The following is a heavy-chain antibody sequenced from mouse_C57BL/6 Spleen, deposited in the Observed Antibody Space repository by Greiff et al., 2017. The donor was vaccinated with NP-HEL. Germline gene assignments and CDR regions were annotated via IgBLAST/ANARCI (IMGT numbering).Heavy chain of an antibody. CDR2: IDPSDSYT. J-gene: IGHJ4*01. CDR3: ARPSTMVTTNAMDY. CDR1: GYTFTSYW. V-gene: IGHV1-69*01. D-gene: IGHD2-2*01. Sequence: QVQLQQSGAELVMPGASVKLSCKASGYTFTSYWMHWVKQRPGQGLEWIGEIDPSDSYTNYNQKFKGKSTLTVDKSSSTAYMQLSSLTSEDSAVYYCARPSTMVTTNAMDYWGQGTSVTVSS.